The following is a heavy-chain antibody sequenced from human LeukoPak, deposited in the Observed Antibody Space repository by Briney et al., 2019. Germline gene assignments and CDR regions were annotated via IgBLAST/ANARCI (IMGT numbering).Heavy chain of an antibody. CDR3: ARMLLRFPTNWFDP. CDR1: GGSISSGDYY. Sequence: SETLSFTCTVSGGSISSGDYYWSWIRQPPGKGLEWIGYIYYSGSTYYNPSLKSRVTISVDTSKNQSSLKLSSVTAADTAVYYCARMLLRFPTNWFDPWGQGTLVTVSS. V-gene: IGHV4-30-4*08. J-gene: IGHJ5*02. D-gene: IGHD3-3*01. CDR2: IYYSGST.